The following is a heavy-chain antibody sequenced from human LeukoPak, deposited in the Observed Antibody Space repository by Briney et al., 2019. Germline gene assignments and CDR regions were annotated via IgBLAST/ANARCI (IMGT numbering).Heavy chain of an antibody. D-gene: IGHD2-2*01. CDR3: ARGVGYCSSTSCYLGFSPWFDP. Sequence: ASVKVSFKASGGTFSSYAISWVRQAPGQGLEWMGGIIPIFGTANYAQKFQGRVTITTDESTSTAYMELSSLRSEDTAVYYCARGVGYCSSTSCYLGFSPWFDPWGQGTLVTVSS. CDR2: IIPIFGTA. CDR1: GGTFSSYA. V-gene: IGHV1-69*05. J-gene: IGHJ5*02.